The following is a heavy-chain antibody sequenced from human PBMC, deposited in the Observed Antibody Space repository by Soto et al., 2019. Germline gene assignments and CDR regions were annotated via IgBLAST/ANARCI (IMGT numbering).Heavy chain of an antibody. J-gene: IGHJ5*02. CDR3: ARGPLECSSTSCYTHWLDP. CDR2: IYHSGST. Sequence: SETLSLTCAVSGGSISSGGYSWSWIRQPPGKGLEWIGYIYHSGSTYYNPSLKSRVTISVDRSKNQFSLKLSSVTAADTAVYYCARGPLECSSTSCYTHWLDPWGKGTLGTVAS. D-gene: IGHD2-2*02. V-gene: IGHV4-30-2*01. CDR1: GGSISSGGYS.